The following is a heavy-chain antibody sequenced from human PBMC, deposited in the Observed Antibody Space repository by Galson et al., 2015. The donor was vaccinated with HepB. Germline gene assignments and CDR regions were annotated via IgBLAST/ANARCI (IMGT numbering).Heavy chain of an antibody. CDR2: IYYSGST. CDR3: ATTRGGGFLHYYYGMDV. J-gene: IGHJ6*02. CDR1: GGSISSYY. V-gene: IGHV4-59*01. D-gene: IGHD3-10*01. Sequence: ETLSLTCTVSGGSISSYYWSWIRQPPGKGLEWIGYIYYSGSTNYNPSLKSRVTISVDTSKNQFSLKLSSVTAADTAVYYCATTRGGGFLHYYYGMDVWGQGTTVTVSS.